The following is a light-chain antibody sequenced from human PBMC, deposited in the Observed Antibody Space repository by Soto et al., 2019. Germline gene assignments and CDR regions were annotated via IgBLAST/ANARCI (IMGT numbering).Light chain of an antibody. V-gene: IGKV3-15*01. CDR2: GAS. J-gene: IGKJ2*01. CDR1: QSVASN. CDR3: QHYHNWPPQYT. Sequence: EIVMTQSPASLSVSPGDGATLSCRASQSVASNVAWYQQKPGQGPRLLIHGASTRAAGVPARFSGSGSATDFTLTISSLQSEDFAVYYCQHYHNWPPQYTFGQGTKLQIK.